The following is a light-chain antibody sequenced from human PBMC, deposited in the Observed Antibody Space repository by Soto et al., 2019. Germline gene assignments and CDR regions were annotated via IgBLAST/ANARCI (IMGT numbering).Light chain of an antibody. CDR2: KAS. J-gene: IGKJ4*01. CDR1: QSLNIW. V-gene: IGKV1-5*03. Sequence: DIEMTQSPFTLSASVGDRVTITCRATQSLNIWLAWYQQKPGKAPKLLISKASSLESGVPSRFSGSGSGTEFSLTISSLQPDDFATYYCQQYKAYPFTFGGGTKVEIK. CDR3: QQYKAYPFT.